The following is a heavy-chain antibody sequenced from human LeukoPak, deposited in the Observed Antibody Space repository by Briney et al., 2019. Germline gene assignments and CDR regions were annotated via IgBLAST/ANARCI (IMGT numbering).Heavy chain of an antibody. D-gene: IGHD1-1*01. Sequence: ASVNVSCKASGYTFTSYGISWVRQAPGQGLEWMGWISAYNGNTNYAQKLQGRVTMTTDTSTSTAYMELRSLRSDDTAVYYCARAPYNWNDGDYWGQGTLVTVSS. CDR1: GYTFTSYG. J-gene: IGHJ4*02. CDR3: ARAPYNWNDGDY. V-gene: IGHV1-18*04. CDR2: ISAYNGNT.